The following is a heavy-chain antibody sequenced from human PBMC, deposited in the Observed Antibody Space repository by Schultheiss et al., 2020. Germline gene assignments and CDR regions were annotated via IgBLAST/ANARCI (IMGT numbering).Heavy chain of an antibody. D-gene: IGHD3-22*01. CDR3: ARSLNYYYDSSPLYYFDY. V-gene: IGHV2-70*11. J-gene: IGHJ4*02. CDR1: GFSLSTSGMC. CDR2: IDWDDDK. Sequence: SGPTLVKPTQTLTLTCTFSGFSLSTSGMCVSWIRQPPGKALEWLARIDWDDDKYYSTSLKTRLTISKDTSKNQVVLTMTNMDPVDTATYYCARSLNYYYDSSPLYYFDYWGQGTLVTVFS.